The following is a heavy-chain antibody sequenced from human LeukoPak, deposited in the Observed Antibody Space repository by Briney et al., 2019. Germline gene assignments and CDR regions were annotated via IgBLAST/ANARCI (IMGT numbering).Heavy chain of an antibody. J-gene: IGHJ3*02. CDR1: GGTFSSYA. V-gene: IGHV1-69*05. D-gene: IGHD5-24*01. Sequence: GASVKVSCKASGGTFSSYAISWVRQAPGQGLEWMGRIIPIFGTANYAQKFQGRVTITTDESTSTAYMELSSLRSEDTAVYYCGRRRNMSRRDGYNSVLGGGAFDIWGQGTMVTVSS. CDR2: IIPIFGTA. CDR3: GRRRNMSRRDGYNSVLGGGAFDI.